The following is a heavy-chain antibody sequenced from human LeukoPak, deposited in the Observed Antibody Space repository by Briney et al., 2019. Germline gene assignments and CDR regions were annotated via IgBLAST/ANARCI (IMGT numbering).Heavy chain of an antibody. D-gene: IGHD3-10*01. V-gene: IGHV3-23*01. J-gene: IGHJ4*02. Sequence: PGGSLRLSCAASGFTFSSYAMSWVRPAPGKGLEWVSAISGSGGSTYYADSVKGRFTISRDNSKNTLYLQMNSLRAEDTAVYYCAKGSGSFYRHFDYWGQGTLVTVSS. CDR2: ISGSGGST. CDR1: GFTFSSYA. CDR3: AKGSGSFYRHFDY.